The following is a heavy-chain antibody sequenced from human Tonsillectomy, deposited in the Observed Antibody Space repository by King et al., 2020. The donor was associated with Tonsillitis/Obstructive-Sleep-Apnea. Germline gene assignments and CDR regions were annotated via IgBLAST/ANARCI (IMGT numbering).Heavy chain of an antibody. CDR2: ISGTDGGT. CDR3: AEEHYEFWSGYYTGDNY. V-gene: IGHV3-23*04. CDR1: GFTFSSYA. Sequence: QLVQSGGGLVQPGGSLRLSCAASGFTFSSYAMSWVRQAPGKGLEWVSAISGTDGGTYYADSVKGRFTISRENSKNTLYLQMNSLRAEDTAIYYCAEEHYEFWSGYYTGDNYWGQGTLVTVSS. D-gene: IGHD3-3*01. J-gene: IGHJ4*02.